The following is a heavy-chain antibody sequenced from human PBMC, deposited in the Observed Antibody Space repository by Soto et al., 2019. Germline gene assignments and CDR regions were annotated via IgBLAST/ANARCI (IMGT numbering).Heavy chain of an antibody. Sequence: EVQLLESGGGLVQPGGSLRLSCAASGFTFSSYAMSWVRQAPGKGLEWVSAISGSGGSTYYADSVKGRFTISRDNSKNTLYLQMNSLRAEDKDVYYCAKNRRPGTGAYDDFCGSYYSDSWFDSWGQGTLVTVSS. CDR2: ISGSGGST. D-gene: IGHD3-3*01. J-gene: IGHJ5*01. CDR3: AKNRRPGTGAYDDFCGSYYSDSWFDS. CDR1: GFTFSSYA. V-gene: IGHV3-23*01.